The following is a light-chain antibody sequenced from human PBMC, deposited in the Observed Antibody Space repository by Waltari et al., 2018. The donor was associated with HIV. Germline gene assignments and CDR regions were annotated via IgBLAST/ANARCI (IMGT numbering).Light chain of an antibody. V-gene: IGLV2-14*01. CDR3: SSYTSSSTLVV. J-gene: IGLJ2*01. Sequence: QSALTQPASVSGSPGQSITISCSGRRSDVGGYNYVSWYQQHPGKAPKLMIYEVSNRPSGVSNRFSGSKSGNTASLTISGLQAEDEADYYCSSYTSSSTLVVFGGGTKLTVL. CDR1: RSDVGGYNY. CDR2: EVS.